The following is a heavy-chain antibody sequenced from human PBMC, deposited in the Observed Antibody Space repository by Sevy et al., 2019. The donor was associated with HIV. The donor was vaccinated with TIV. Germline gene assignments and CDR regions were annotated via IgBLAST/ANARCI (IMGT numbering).Heavy chain of an antibody. CDR1: GFTLSSYG. D-gene: IGHD4-17*01. CDR2: ISSDGGST. V-gene: IGHV3-64D*06. J-gene: IGHJ4*02. Sequence: GGSLRLSCSASGFTLSSYGMHWVRQAPGKGLEYVSAISSDGGSTYYAVSVKGSFTISRDNSKNTLYLQMSSLRAEDTAVYYCVKSLPTVTRFDYWGQGTLVTVSS. CDR3: VKSLPTVTRFDY.